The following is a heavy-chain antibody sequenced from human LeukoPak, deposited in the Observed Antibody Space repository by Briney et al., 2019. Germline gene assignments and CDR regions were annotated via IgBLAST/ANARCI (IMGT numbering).Heavy chain of an antibody. D-gene: IGHD4-17*01. CDR1: GGTFSSYA. CDR2: ITPILGIA. CDR3: ATPSDLYGDNEYFQH. V-gene: IGHV1-69*04. J-gene: IGHJ1*01. Sequence: SVKVSCKASGGTFSSYAISWVRQAPGQGLEWMGRITPILGIANYAQKFQGRVTITADKSTSTAYMELSSLRSEDTAVYYCATPSDLYGDNEYFQHWGQGTLVTVSS.